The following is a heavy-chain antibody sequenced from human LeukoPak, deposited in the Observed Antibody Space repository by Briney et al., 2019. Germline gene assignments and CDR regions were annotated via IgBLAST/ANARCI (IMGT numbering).Heavy chain of an antibody. V-gene: IGHV4-31*03. J-gene: IGHJ6*02. CDR2: IYNSGST. CDR3: ARDVGSREYYYYGMDV. Sequence: SQTLSLTCTVSGGSISSGGYSWSWIRQHPGKGLEWIGYIYNSGSTDYNPSLKSRVTISVDTSKNQFSLKLSSVTAADTAVYYCARDVGSREYYYYGMDVWGQGTTVTVSS. D-gene: IGHD5-12*01. CDR1: GGSISSGGYS.